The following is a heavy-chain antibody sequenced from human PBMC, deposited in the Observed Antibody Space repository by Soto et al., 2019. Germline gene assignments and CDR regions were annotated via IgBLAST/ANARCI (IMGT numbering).Heavy chain of an antibody. V-gene: IGHV4-31*02. Sequence: SETLSLTCTVSGSSISSGGYYWSWIRQHPGKGLEWIGYIYYSGSTYYNPSLKSRVTISVDTSKNQFSLKLSSVTAADTAVYYCARDRPGEYNWFGPWGQGTLVTVSS. CDR3: ARDRPGEYNWFGP. CDR2: IYYSGST. J-gene: IGHJ5*02. CDR1: GSSISSGGYY.